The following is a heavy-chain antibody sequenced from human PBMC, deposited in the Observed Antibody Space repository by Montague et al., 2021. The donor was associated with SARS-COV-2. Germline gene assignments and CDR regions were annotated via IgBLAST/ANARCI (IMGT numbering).Heavy chain of an antibody. CDR3: ASSLVWFEIDY. J-gene: IGHJ4*02. CDR1: GFTFSSYA. D-gene: IGHD3-10*01. Sequence: SLRLSCAASGFTFSSYAMHWVRQAPGKGLEWVAVISYDGSNKYYADSVKGRFTISRDNSKNTLYLQMNSLRAEDTAVYYCASSLVWFEIDYWGQGTTVIVSS. CDR2: ISYDGSNK. V-gene: IGHV3-30*04.